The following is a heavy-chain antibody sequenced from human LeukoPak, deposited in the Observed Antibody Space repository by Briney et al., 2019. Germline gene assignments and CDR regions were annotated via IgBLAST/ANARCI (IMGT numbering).Heavy chain of an antibody. CDR1: GFTFISYS. Sequence: PGGSLRLSCAASGFTFISYSMTWVRQAPGKGLEWVSTFSRSGPETYYADSVKGRFTISRDNARNSLYLQINSLRAEDTAVYFCARGVGNGYIDSWGQGTLVTVSS. D-gene: IGHD2-8*01. CDR3: ARGVGNGYIDS. J-gene: IGHJ4*02. CDR2: FSRSGPET. V-gene: IGHV3-21*01.